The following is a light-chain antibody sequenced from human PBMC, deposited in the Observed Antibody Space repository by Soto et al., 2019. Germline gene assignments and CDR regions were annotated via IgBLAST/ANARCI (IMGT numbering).Light chain of an antibody. CDR1: QSISSW. CDR3: QQYNNYPRT. Sequence: DIPITQSPSSVSASVGDRVTITCRASQSISSWLAWYQQKPGKAPKFLIYDASSLESGVPSRFSGSGSGTEFTLTISNLQPDDFATYFCQQYNNYPRTFGQGTKVDIK. J-gene: IGKJ1*01. V-gene: IGKV1-5*01. CDR2: DAS.